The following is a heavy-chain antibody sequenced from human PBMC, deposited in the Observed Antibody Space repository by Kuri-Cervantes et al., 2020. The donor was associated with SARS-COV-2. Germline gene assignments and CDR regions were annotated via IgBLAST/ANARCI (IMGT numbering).Heavy chain of an antibody. D-gene: IGHD2-21*01. CDR3: ARDRVGVLDS. CDR1: GFAFRSYS. V-gene: IGHV3-21*01. Sequence: GGSPKISCAASGFAFRSYSMNWVRQAPGKGLEWVSSISSSSYKPYADSMKGRFTIPGDNANNSLYLQINNLGAEDTAVYYWARDRVGVLDSWGQGTLVTVSS. J-gene: IGHJ4*02. CDR2: ISSSSYK.